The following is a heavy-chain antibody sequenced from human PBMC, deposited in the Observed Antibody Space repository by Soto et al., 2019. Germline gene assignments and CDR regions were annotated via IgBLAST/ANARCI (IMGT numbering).Heavy chain of an antibody. V-gene: IGHV3-23*01. CDR1: GFTFSSYA. J-gene: IGHJ4*02. D-gene: IGHD5-12*01. CDR3: AKRGSYIVATIDFYFDY. Sequence: GGSLRLSCAASGFTFSSYAMSWVRQAPGKGLEWVSAISGSGGSTYYADSVKGRFTISRDNSKNTLYLQMNSLRAEDTAVYYCAKRGSYIVATIDFYFDYWGQGTLVTVSS. CDR2: ISGSGGST.